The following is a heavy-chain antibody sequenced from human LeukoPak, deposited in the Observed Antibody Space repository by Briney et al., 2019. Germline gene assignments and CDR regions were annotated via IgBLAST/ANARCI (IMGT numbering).Heavy chain of an antibody. CDR2: IYYSGST. CDR1: GGSVSSGSYY. J-gene: IGHJ4*02. Sequence: PSETLSLTCTVSGGSVSSGSYYWSWIRQPPGKGLEWIGYIYYSGSTNYNPSLKSRVTISVDTSKNQFSLKLSSVTAADTAVYYCAREGNPYYYDSSGYYYFDYWGQGTLVTVSS. D-gene: IGHD3-22*01. V-gene: IGHV4-61*01. CDR3: AREGNPYYYDSSGYYYFDY.